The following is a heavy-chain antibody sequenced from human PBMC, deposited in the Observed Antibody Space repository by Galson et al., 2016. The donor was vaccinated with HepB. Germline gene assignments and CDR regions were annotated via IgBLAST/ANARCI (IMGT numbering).Heavy chain of an antibody. CDR3: SRERRYCSDGSCYSFDY. V-gene: IGHV6-1*01. J-gene: IGHJ4*02. Sequence: CAISGDSVSSNSATWNWIRQSPSRGLEWLGRTHYRSAWLDDYAISVKSRVSINPDTSKNRFSLHLSSVTPVDTAVYYCSRERRYCSDGSCYSFDYWGLGILVTVSS. D-gene: IGHD2-15*01. CDR1: GDSVSSNSAT. CDR2: THYRSAWLD.